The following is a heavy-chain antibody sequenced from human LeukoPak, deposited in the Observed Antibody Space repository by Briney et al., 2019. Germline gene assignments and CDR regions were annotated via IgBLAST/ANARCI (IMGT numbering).Heavy chain of an antibody. D-gene: IGHD1-26*01. Sequence: PSETLSLTCTVSGYSISSGYYWGWIRQPPGKGLEWIGNIYHSGSTYYNPSLKSRVTISVDTSKNQFSLKLSSVTAADTAVYYCARDYSGSYYEGAFDIWGQGTMVTVSS. CDR2: IYHSGST. CDR1: GYSISSGYY. J-gene: IGHJ3*02. V-gene: IGHV4-38-2*02. CDR3: ARDYSGSYYEGAFDI.